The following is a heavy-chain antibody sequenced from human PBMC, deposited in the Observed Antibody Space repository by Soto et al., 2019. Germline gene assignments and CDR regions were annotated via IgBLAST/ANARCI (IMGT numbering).Heavy chain of an antibody. CDR2: IYYSGST. J-gene: IGHJ5*02. V-gene: IGHV4-59*01. CDR1: GGSISSYY. CDR3: ARRRWASGYYPDHNYNWFDP. Sequence: SETLSLTCTVSGGSISSYYWSWIRQPPGKGLEWIGYIYYSGSTNYNPSLKSRVTISVDTSKNQFSLKLSSVTAADTAVYYCARRRWASGYYPDHNYNWFDPWGQGTLVTVSS. D-gene: IGHD3-22*01.